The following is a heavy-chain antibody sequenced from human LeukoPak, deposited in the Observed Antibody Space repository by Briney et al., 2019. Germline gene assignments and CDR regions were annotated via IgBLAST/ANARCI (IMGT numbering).Heavy chain of an antibody. CDR1: GFTFSSFW. D-gene: IGHD1-7*01. CDR2: VRNKANSYTT. J-gene: IGHJ6*02. V-gene: IGHV3-72*01. CDR3: ASTGLTGTTYYYNMDV. Sequence: PGGSLRLSCVASGFTFSSFWMSWVRQAPGRGLEWLGRVRNKANSYTTDYAASVRGRFTISRDDSKNSLYLQMNSLKIEDTAVYYCASTGLTGTTYYYNMDVWGQGTTVTVSS.